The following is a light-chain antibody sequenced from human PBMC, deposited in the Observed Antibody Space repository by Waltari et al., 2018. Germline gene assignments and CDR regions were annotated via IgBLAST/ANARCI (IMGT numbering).Light chain of an antibody. CDR1: SSNIGSDY. J-gene: IGLJ2*01. CDR2: ENR. V-gene: IGLV1-51*02. CDR3: ATWDSSLNGGV. Sequence: QSVLTQPPSVSAAPGQRVTISCSGSSSNIGSDYVSWYQQLPGTAPKLLIYENRERPSGIPDRFSGSKSGTSATLGITGLQTGDEADYYCATWDSSLNGGVFGGGTKVTVL.